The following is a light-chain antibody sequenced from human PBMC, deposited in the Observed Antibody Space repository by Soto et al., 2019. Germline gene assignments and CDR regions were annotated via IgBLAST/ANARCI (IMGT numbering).Light chain of an antibody. Sequence: DIQMTQSPSTLSASVGDRVTITCRASQSISSWLAWYQQKPGKAPNLLMYAASTLQSGVPSRFSGGESGTEYTLTISSLQPEDSATYYCQQLYIFPLTFGQGTRLE. CDR3: QQLYIFPLT. CDR2: AAS. V-gene: IGKV1-5*01. J-gene: IGKJ5*01. CDR1: QSISSW.